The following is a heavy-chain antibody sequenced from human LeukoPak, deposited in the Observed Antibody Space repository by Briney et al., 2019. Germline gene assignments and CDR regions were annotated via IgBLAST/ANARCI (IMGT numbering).Heavy chain of an antibody. V-gene: IGHV3-43*01. CDR2: ISWDGGST. CDR3: AKDIKAYYEMGYMDV. J-gene: IGHJ6*03. Sequence: GGSLRLSCAASGFTFDDYTMHWVRQAPGKGLEWVSLISWDGGSTYYADSVKGRFTVSRDNSKNSLYLQMNSLRAEDTALYYCAKDIKAYYEMGYMDVWGKGTMVTVSS. D-gene: IGHD3-22*01. CDR1: GFTFDDYT.